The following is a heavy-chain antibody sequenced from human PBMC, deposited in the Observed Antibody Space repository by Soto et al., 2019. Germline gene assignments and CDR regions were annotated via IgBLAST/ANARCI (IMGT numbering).Heavy chain of an antibody. Sequence: GASVKVSCKASGYIFTSYAMHWVRQAPGQRPEWMGWINPGNGNTKYSQNFQDRVTITRDTSASTAYMELSSLRSEDTAVYYCARVTTYSSPSFDYWGQGTLVTVSS. J-gene: IGHJ4*02. CDR2: INPGNGNT. CDR1: GYIFTSYA. CDR3: ARVTTYSSPSFDY. D-gene: IGHD6-19*01. V-gene: IGHV1-3*01.